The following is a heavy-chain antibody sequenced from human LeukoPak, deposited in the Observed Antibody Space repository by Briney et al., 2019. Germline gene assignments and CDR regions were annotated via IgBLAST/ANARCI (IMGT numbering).Heavy chain of an antibody. V-gene: IGHV1-2*02. D-gene: IGHD2-21*01. CDR2: INPKSGGT. J-gene: IGHJ4*02. CDR1: GYTFTDYN. Sequence: GASVKVSCKASGYTFTDYNMHWVRQAPGQGLEWMGWINPKSGGTNYAPKFQGRVTMTRDTFISTAYMELRSLRSDDTAVYYCARSRLTSRQNISPFDYWGQGTLVTVSS. CDR3: ARSRLTSRQNISPFDY.